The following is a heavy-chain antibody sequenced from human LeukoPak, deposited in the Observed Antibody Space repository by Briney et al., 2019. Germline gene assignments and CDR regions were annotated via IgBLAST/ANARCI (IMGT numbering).Heavy chain of an antibody. CDR2: FYYSGSI. CDR3: TRQWSYSSGFVVDY. J-gene: IGHJ4*02. CDR1: GGSISSTSYY. D-gene: IGHD6-19*01. V-gene: IGHV4-39*01. Sequence: SETLSLTCIVSGGSISSTSYYWGWIRQSPGKGLEWIGSFYYSGSIFDNRSLRSRVTISIDMSKSQFLLKLTSVTAADTAVYYCTRQWSYSSGFVVDYWGQGTLVTVSS.